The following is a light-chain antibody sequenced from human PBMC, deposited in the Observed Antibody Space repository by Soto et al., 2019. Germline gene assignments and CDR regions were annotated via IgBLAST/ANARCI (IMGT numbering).Light chain of an antibody. CDR2: AAS. CDR1: QDISTW. Sequence: DIQMTQSPTSVSASVGDRVAITCRASQDISTWLAWYQQKPGQAPKLLIYAASNLESGVPSRFSGSGSGTDFTLTISSLQPEDFTTYYCQRANSFPITFGQGTRLEIK. J-gene: IGKJ5*01. V-gene: IGKV1-12*01. CDR3: QRANSFPIT.